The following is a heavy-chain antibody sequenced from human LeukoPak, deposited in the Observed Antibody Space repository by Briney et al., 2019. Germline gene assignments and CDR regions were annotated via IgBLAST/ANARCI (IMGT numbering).Heavy chain of an antibody. V-gene: IGHV4-39*07. J-gene: IGHJ4*02. CDR3: ASRGYSGLDY. Sequence: SETLSLTCTVSGGSISSRSHYWCWIRQPPGKGLEWLGSIYYSGSTSYNPSLKRRVTISVDTSKNQFSLRLSSVTAADTAVYYCASRGYSGLDYWGQGTLVTVSS. CDR2: IYYSGST. D-gene: IGHD5-12*01. CDR1: GGSISSRSHY.